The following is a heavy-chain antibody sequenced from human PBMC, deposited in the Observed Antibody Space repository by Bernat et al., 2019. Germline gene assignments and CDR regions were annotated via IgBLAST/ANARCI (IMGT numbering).Heavy chain of an antibody. Sequence: EVQLVESGGGLIQPGGSLRLSCAASGFTVSSNYMSWVRQAPGKGLEWVSVIYSGGSTYYTHSVKGRFTISRDNSKNTLYLQMNSLRAEDTAVYYCEKEFRIQLWSPFDYWGQGTLVTVSS. J-gene: IGHJ4*02. CDR3: EKEFRIQLWSPFDY. V-gene: IGHV3-66*03. CDR2: IYSGGST. D-gene: IGHD5-18*01. CDR1: GFTVSSNY.